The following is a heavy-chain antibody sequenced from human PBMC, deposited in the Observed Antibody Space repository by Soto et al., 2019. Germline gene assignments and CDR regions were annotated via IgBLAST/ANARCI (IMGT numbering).Heavy chain of an antibody. D-gene: IGHD1-26*01. Sequence: EVQVLESGGGLVQPGGSLRLSCAAPGFTFSNYVMTWVRQAPGKGLECVSAITGSGGTTSYAGSVKGRFTISRDNSKNTLYLQMNSLRAEDTAVYYCAKTYSGSYWGLFDFWGQGTLVTVSS. V-gene: IGHV3-23*01. CDR1: GFTFSNYV. J-gene: IGHJ4*02. CDR3: AKTYSGSYWGLFDF. CDR2: ITGSGGTT.